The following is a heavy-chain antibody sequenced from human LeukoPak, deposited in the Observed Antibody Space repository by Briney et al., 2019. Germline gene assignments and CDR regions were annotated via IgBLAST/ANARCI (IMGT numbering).Heavy chain of an antibody. V-gene: IGHV1-8*01. Sequence: ASVKVSCKASGYTFTSYDINWVRQATGQGLEWMGWMNPNSGNTGYAQKFQGRVTMTRNTSISTAYMELSSLRSEDTAVYYCARGVLRYFDWLERNDAFDIWGQGTMVTVSS. CDR3: ARGVLRYFDWLERNDAFDI. CDR2: MNPNSGNT. CDR1: GYTFTSYD. D-gene: IGHD3-9*01. J-gene: IGHJ3*02.